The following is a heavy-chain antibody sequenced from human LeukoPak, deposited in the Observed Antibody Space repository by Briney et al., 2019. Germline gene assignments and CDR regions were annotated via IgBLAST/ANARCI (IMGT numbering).Heavy chain of an antibody. Sequence: KTSETLSLTCTVSGGSISSSCYYWGWIRQPPGKGLEWIGSIYYSGSTYYNSSLKSRVTISVDTSRNQFSLKLSSVTAADTAVYYCARAAKGYYYDSSGRGWFDPWGQGTLVTVSS. CDR2: IYYSGST. D-gene: IGHD3-22*01. J-gene: IGHJ5*02. V-gene: IGHV4-39*07. CDR3: ARAAKGYYYDSSGRGWFDP. CDR1: GGSISSSCYY.